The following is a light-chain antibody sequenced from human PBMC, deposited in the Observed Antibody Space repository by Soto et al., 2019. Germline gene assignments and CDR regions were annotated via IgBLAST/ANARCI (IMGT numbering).Light chain of an antibody. J-gene: IGKJ1*01. CDR2: AAS. Sequence: DIQMTQYPSTLAASIGRASQTIGCWLAWYQQKPGKAPELLIYAASTLEGGVPSRFSGSGSGTEFSLTITSLQPDDFATFYCQQYSSFPRTFGQGTKVDIK. CDR1: QTIGCW. CDR3: QQYSSFPRT. V-gene: IGKV1-5*01.